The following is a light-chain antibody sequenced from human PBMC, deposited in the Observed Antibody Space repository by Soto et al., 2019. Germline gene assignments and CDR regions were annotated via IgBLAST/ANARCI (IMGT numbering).Light chain of an antibody. CDR2: GAS. J-gene: IGKJ1*01. CDR3: QQYNRYPWT. CDR1: QAINNY. V-gene: IGKV1-9*01. Sequence: DIQVTQSPSFLSASVGDRVTITCRASQAINNYLAWYQQKPGKAPNLLIYGASTLQSGVPSRFSGSGSGVEFTLTISILQPDDVTTYYCQQYNRYPWTFGQGTKVDI.